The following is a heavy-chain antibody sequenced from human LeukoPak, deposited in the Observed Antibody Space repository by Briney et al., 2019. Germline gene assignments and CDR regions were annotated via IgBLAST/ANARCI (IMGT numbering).Heavy chain of an antibody. CDR2: IFPGDSHT. CDR1: GYSFTNYW. CDR3: ARSSVNWFDP. Sequence: GESLKISCKGSGYSFTNYWIGWVRQMPGKGLEWMGIIFPGDSHTRYSPSSQGQVTMSADKSISTAYLQWSSLRASDTAMYYCARSSVNWFDPWGQGTLVTVSS. V-gene: IGHV5-51*01. J-gene: IGHJ5*02. D-gene: IGHD3-3*01.